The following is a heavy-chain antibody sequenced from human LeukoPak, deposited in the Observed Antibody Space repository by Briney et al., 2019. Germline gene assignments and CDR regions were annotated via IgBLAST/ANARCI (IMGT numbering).Heavy chain of an antibody. CDR1: GGSVSSGCYF. CDR3: ARIHDSSGSLDY. D-gene: IGHD3-22*01. Sequence: PSETLSLTCTVSGGSVSSGCYFWSWIRQPPGKGLEWIGYIYYSGSTNYNPSLKSRVTISVDTSKNQFSLKLSSVAAADTAVYYCARIHDSSGSLDYWGQGTLVTVSS. J-gene: IGHJ4*02. CDR2: IYYSGST. V-gene: IGHV4-61*01.